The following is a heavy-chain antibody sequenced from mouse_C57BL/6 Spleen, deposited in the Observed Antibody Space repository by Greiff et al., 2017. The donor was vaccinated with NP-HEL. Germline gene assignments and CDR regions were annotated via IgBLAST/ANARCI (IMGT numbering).Heavy chain of an antibody. CDR1: GYTFTSYW. CDR3: AREGSSYAMDY. Sequence: QVQLKQPGAELVKPGASVKLSCKASGYTFTSYWMHWVKQRPGRGLAWIGRIDPISGGTKYNEKFKSKATLTVDQPSSTTYMQLSSLTSEDSAVYYCAREGSSYAMDYWGQGTSVTVSA. V-gene: IGHV1-72*01. CDR2: IDPISGGT. J-gene: IGHJ4*01.